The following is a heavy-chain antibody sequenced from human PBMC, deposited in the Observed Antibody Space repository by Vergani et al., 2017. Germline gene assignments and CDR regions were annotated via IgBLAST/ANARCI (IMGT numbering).Heavy chain of an antibody. CDR1: GGSISSGNYY. J-gene: IGHJ6*02. V-gene: IGHV4-30-4*01. CDR2: IYYSGST. D-gene: IGHD3-22*01. Sequence: QVQLQESSPGLVKPSQTLSLTCTVSGGSISSGNYYWSWIRQPPGKGLEWIGYIYYSGSTYYNPSLKSRVTISVDTSKNQFSLKLSSVTAADTAVYYCARVRRDDSSGYYYYYGMDVWGQGTTVTVSS. CDR3: ARVRRDDSSGYYYYYGMDV.